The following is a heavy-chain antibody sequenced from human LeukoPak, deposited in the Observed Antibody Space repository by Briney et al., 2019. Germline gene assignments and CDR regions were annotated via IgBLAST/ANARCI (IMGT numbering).Heavy chain of an antibody. J-gene: IGHJ6*03. V-gene: IGHV3-7*01. CDR1: GFSISNYW. CDR2: IKQDGSES. D-gene: IGHD6-13*01. Sequence: PGGSLRLSCAASGFSISNYWMSWVRQAPGKGLEWVATIKQDGSESYYVDSVKGRFTISRDNAKNSLFLQMNSLRAEDTAVYYCAREGLAAAELLYYYYYMDVWGKGTTVTVSS. CDR3: AREGLAAAELLYYYYYMDV.